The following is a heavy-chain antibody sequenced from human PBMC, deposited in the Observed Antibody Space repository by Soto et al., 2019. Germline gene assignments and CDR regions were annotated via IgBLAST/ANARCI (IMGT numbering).Heavy chain of an antibody. V-gene: IGHV1-18*01. J-gene: IGHJ5*01. D-gene: IGHD6-19*01. CDR1: DYTFTSYG. CDR3: ARVAVAGTYQPPHGFDS. CDR2: VSAYTAKT. Sequence: QVQLVQSEAEVKKPGASVKVSCKASDYTFTSYGVTWVRQAPGQGLECMGWVSAYTAKTNYAQKLQGRVTMTTDTSTRPAYMELRSVRSDDTAIYYCARVAVAGTYQPPHGFDSWGQGTLVTVSS.